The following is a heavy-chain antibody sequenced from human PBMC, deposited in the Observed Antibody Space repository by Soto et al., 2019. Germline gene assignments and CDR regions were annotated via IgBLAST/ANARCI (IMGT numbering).Heavy chain of an antibody. CDR1: GGSFSSYA. CDR3: ARLAPYSSGWGYDFDY. CDR2: IIPIFGTA. D-gene: IGHD6-19*01. V-gene: IGHV1-69*13. J-gene: IGHJ4*02. Sequence: SVKVSCKASGGSFSSYAISWVRQAPGQGLEWMGGIIPIFGTANYAQKFQGRVTITADESTSTAYRELSSLRSEDTAVYYCARLAPYSSGWGYDFDYRGQGTLVTVSS.